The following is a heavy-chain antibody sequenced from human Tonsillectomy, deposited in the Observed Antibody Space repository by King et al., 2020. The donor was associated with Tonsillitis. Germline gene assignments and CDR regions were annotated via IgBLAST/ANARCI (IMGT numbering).Heavy chain of an antibody. D-gene: IGHD6-19*01. Sequence: LQLQESGPGLVKPSETLSLTCTVSGGSISSSTYWWGWIRQPPGEGVGWIGSIYYSGSTYYSPSLKSRVTISVDTSKNQFSLKLSSVTAADTAVYYCARRQGVAGSFDSWGQGTLVTVSS. CDR1: GGSISSSTYW. J-gene: IGHJ4*02. CDR2: IYYSGST. CDR3: ARRQGVAGSFDS. V-gene: IGHV4-39*01.